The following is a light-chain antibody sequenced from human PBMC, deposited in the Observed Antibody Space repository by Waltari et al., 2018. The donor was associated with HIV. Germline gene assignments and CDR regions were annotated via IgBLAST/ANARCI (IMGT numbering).Light chain of an antibody. Sequence: LVMTQSPDSLAVSLGERATINCRSSQSVLYDSKNENYLSWYQQKPGQPPKLLLYWASTRESGVPDRFSGSGSGTDFTLTISSLQAEDVAVYYCQQYFDTPTFGQGTKVEIK. CDR2: WAS. CDR1: QSVLYDSKNENY. J-gene: IGKJ1*01. V-gene: IGKV4-1*01. CDR3: QQYFDTPT.